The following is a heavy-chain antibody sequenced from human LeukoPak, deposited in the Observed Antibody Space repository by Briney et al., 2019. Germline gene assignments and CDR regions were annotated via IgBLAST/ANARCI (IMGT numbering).Heavy chain of an antibody. CDR1: GFTFNNYG. Sequence: PGGSLRLSCAASGFTFNNYGMHYVRQAPGKGLEWVAVISDDGRNKNYADSVKGRFTISRDSSNNTLYLQMSSLRAEDTGVYFCAKDRETTASGTFDFRGQGTLVTVSS. CDR3: AKDRETTASGTFDF. D-gene: IGHD6-13*01. CDR2: ISDDGRNK. V-gene: IGHV3-30*18. J-gene: IGHJ4*02.